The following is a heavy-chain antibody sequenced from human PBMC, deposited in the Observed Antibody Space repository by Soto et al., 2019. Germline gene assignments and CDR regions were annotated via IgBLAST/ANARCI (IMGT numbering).Heavy chain of an antibody. CDR3: ARTYYDFWSGSYYYYMDV. CDR2: INYSGST. D-gene: IGHD3-3*01. Sequence: SETLSLTCTVSGASINSHYWTWIRQPPGKGLEWIGYINYSGSTNYSPSLKSRVTISVDTSKNQFSLKLSSVTAADTAVYYRARTYYDFWSGSYYYYMDVWGKGTTVTVSS. CDR1: GASINSHY. J-gene: IGHJ6*03. V-gene: IGHV4-59*08.